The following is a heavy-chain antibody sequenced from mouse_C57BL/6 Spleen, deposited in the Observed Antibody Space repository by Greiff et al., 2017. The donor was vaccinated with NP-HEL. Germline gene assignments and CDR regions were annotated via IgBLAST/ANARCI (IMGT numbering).Heavy chain of an antibody. Sequence: QVQLQQSGPELVKPGASVKISCKASGYAFSSSWMNWVKQRPGKGLEWIGRIYPGDGDTNYNGKFKGKATLTADKSSSTAYMQLSSLTSEDSAVYFCARGEGGFAYWGQGTLVTVSA. CDR1: GYAFSSSW. CDR2: IYPGDGDT. CDR3: ARGEGGFAY. V-gene: IGHV1-82*01. J-gene: IGHJ3*01.